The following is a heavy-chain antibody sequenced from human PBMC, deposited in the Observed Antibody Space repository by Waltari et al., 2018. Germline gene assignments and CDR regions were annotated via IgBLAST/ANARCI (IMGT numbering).Heavy chain of an antibody. Sequence: EVQLVESGGDLVQPGGSLRLSCAASGFTLSNYWIHWVRQAPGKGLVWVSVINGDGRRMTYADSVKGRFTLSRDNAKSTVYLQMSSLRAEDTALYYCVRVDNNGLEPFDYWGQGTLVTVSS. V-gene: IGHV3-74*01. D-gene: IGHD1-1*01. CDR1: GFTLSNYW. J-gene: IGHJ4*02. CDR2: INGDGRRM. CDR3: VRVDNNGLEPFDY.